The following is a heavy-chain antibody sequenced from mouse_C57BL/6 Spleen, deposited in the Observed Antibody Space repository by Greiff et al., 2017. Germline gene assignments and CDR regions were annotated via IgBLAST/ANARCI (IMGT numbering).Heavy chain of an antibody. CDR1: GFTFSSYA. J-gene: IGHJ4*01. Sequence: DVKLVESGGGLVKPGGSLKLSCAASGFTFSSYAMSWVRQTPEKRLEWVATISDGGSYTYYPDNVKGRFTISRDNAKNNLYLQMSHLKSEDTAMYYCARDPLSVGERGAMDYWGQGTSVTVSS. CDR2: ISDGGSYT. D-gene: IGHD1-1*01. V-gene: IGHV5-4*01. CDR3: ARDPLSVGERGAMDY.